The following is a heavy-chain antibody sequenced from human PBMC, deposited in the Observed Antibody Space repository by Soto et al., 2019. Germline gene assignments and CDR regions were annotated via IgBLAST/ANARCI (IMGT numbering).Heavy chain of an antibody. D-gene: IGHD3-22*01. CDR2: IDPSDSQT. CDR3: VRQIYDSDTGPNFQYYFDS. CDR1: GYSFAGYW. Sequence: GESLKISCKGSGYSFAGYWITWVRQKPGKGLEWMGRIDPSDSQTYYSPSFRGHVTISATKSITTVFLQWSSLRASDTAMYYCVRQIYDSDTGPNFQYYFDSWGQGTPVTVSS. V-gene: IGHV5-10-1*01. J-gene: IGHJ4*02.